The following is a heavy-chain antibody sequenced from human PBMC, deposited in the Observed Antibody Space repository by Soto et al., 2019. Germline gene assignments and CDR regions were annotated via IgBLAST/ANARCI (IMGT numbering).Heavy chain of an antibody. D-gene: IGHD2-15*01. CDR3: ARDRIGYCSGGSCRYWDF. CDR2: ISAYNGNT. CDR1: GYTFTSYG. V-gene: IGHV1-18*01. J-gene: IGHJ6*02. Sequence: QVQLVQSGAEVKKPGASVKVSCKACGYTFTSYGISWVRQAPGQGLEWMGWISAYNGNTNYAQKLQGRVTMTTDTSTSTAYMDLRSLRSDDTAVYYCARDRIGYCSGGSCRYWDFWGQGTTVTVSS.